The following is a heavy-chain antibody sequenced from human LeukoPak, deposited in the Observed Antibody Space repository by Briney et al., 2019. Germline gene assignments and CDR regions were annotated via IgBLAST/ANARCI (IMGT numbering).Heavy chain of an antibody. J-gene: IGHJ4*02. CDR3: AKGRAAASNWRFDY. D-gene: IGHD6-13*01. Sequence: GGSLRLSCAASGFAFSRSSMTWVRQAPGKGPEWVSSVSGSDNSPHYADSVKGRFTISRDNSKNTLYLQMNSLRVEDTAVYYCAKGRAAASNWRFDYWGQGTLVTVSS. CDR1: GFAFSRSS. CDR2: VSGSDNSP. V-gene: IGHV3-23*01.